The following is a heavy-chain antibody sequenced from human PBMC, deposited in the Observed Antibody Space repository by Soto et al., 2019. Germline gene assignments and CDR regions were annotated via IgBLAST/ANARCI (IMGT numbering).Heavy chain of an antibody. V-gene: IGHV3-30-3*01. CDR3: AREVVLTEWYFDN. Sequence: QVQLMESGGGVVQPGESPRLSYATSGFTFSGYSMHWFRRAPGKGLEWVAVTSSDGGTKFYADSVKGRFTVSRDNSKNTLYLQMNSLRPEDTAVYYCAREVVLTEWYFDNWGQGILVTVSS. J-gene: IGHJ4*02. CDR2: TSSDGGTK. D-gene: IGHD2-21*01. CDR1: GFTFSGYS.